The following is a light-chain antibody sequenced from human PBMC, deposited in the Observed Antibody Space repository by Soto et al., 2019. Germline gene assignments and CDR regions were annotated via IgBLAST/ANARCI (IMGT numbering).Light chain of an antibody. J-gene: IGLJ2*01. CDR1: NSDIGTYIY. V-gene: IGLV2-8*01. CDR2: EVS. CDR3: SSYAGVKNFVV. Sequence: QAVLTQPPSASGSPGQSVTISCTGTNSDIGTYIYVSWYQQHPGKGPRLIIYEVSKRPSGVPDRFSGSKSGNTASLTVSGLQTEDEADYYCSSYAGVKNFVVFGGGTKVTVL.